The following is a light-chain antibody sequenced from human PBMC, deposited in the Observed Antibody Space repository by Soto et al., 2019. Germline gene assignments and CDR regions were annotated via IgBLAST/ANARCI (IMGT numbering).Light chain of an antibody. CDR2: DVS. CDR1: GSDVGGYNY. CDR3: CSYAGTYTYV. Sequence: QSALTQPRSVSGSPGQSVAISCTGTGSDVGGYNYVSWYQQHPGKAPKLMIFDVSRRPSGVPDRFSGSKSGNTASLPISGRQADDEADDYCCSYAGTYTYVFGTGTKLTVL. V-gene: IGLV2-11*01. J-gene: IGLJ1*01.